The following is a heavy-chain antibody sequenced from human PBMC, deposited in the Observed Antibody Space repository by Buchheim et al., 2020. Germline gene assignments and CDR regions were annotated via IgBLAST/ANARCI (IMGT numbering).Heavy chain of an antibody. J-gene: IGHJ4*02. CDR2: IKEDGSEK. CDR1: GFTFSRYW. D-gene: IGHD3-22*01. V-gene: IGHV3-7*01. Sequence: EVQLVESGGGLVQPGGSLRLSCAASGFTFSRYWMSWVRQAPRKGLEWVANIKEDGSEKYYVDSVKGRFTISRDNAKNSVYLQMNSLRAEDTAVYYCARDSSGYYHFDYWGQGTL. CDR3: ARDSSGYYHFDY.